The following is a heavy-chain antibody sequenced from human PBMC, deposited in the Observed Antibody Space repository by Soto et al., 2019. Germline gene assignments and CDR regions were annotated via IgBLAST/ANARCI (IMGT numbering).Heavy chain of an antibody. CDR2: INPNSGAT. Sequence: ASVKVSCKASGYTFSDYYMNWVRQAPGQGLEWIGWINPNSGATDIARKFQGWVTLTGDTSIHTAYLDLSRLKSDDTAVYFCARDQRVTVLGWVTTRYYYGMYVWGQGTPVTVSS. D-gene: IGHD2-21*02. CDR3: ARDQRVTVLGWVTTRYYYGMYV. CDR1: GYTFSDYY. V-gene: IGHV1-2*04. J-gene: IGHJ6*02.